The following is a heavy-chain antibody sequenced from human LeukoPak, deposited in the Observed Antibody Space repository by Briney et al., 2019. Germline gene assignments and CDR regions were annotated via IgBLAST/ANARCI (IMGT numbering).Heavy chain of an antibody. CDR1: GFTSSGYS. V-gene: IGHV3-21*01. CDR2: ISTTSSYI. CDR3: ARGSLLWFGELPFDP. Sequence: GGSLRLSCAASGFTSSGYSMSWVRQAPGKGLEWVSSISTTSSYIYYADSVKGRFTISRDNAKNSLWLQMDSLRAEDTAVYYCARGSLLWFGELPFDPWGQGTLVTVSS. J-gene: IGHJ5*02. D-gene: IGHD3-10*01.